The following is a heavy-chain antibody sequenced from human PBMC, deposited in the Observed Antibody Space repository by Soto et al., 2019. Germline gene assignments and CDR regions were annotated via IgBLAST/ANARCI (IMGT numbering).Heavy chain of an antibody. CDR2: ISYDGSNK. CDR3: AKGAADIVATQVHLDY. V-gene: IGHV3-30*18. J-gene: IGHJ4*02. D-gene: IGHD5-12*01. Sequence: GGSLRLSCAASGFTFSSYGMHWVRQAPGKGLEWVAVISYDGSNKYYADSVKGRFTISRDNSKNTLYLQMNSLRAEDTAVYYCAKGAADIVATQVHLDYWGQGTLVTVSS. CDR1: GFTFSSYG.